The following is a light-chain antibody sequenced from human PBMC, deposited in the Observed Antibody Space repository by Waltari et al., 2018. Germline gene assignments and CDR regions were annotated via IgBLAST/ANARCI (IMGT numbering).Light chain of an antibody. J-gene: IGKJ5*01. CDR3: QQYQTLVT. Sequence: DIQMTQSPASLSASVRDSVTVTCQASQDIDVFLNWYQQKPGKAPKLLIFDASNLATGVPSRFSGSGSGTDFSLTINSLQPEDIATYYCQQYQTLVTFGQGTRLEIK. CDR2: DAS. V-gene: IGKV1-33*01. CDR1: QDIDVF.